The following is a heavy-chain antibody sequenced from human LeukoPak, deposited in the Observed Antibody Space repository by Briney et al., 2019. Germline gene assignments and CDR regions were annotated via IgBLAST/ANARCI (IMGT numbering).Heavy chain of an antibody. J-gene: IGHJ6*02. Sequence: PGGSLRLSCAASGFTFSSYAMHWVRQAPGKGLEWVAVISYDGSNKYYADSVKGRFTISRDSSKNTLYLQMNSLRAEDTAVYYCARGDSYGYLAYGMDVWGQGTTVTVSS. D-gene: IGHD5-18*01. V-gene: IGHV3-30-3*01. CDR2: ISYDGSNK. CDR3: ARGDSYGYLAYGMDV. CDR1: GFTFSSYA.